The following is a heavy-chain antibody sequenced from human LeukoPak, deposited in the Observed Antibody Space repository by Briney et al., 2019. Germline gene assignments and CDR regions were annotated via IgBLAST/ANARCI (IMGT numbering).Heavy chain of an antibody. J-gene: IGHJ4*02. CDR1: GGSISSSSYY. Sequence: SETLSLTCTVSGGSISSSSYYWGWIRQPPGKGLEWIGSIYYSGSTYYNPSLKSRVTISVDTSKNQFSLKLSSVTAADTAVYYCARENQAYCGGDCYSYYFDYWGQGTLVTVSS. V-gene: IGHV4-39*02. CDR2: IYYSGST. D-gene: IGHD2-21*02. CDR3: ARENQAYCGGDCYSYYFDY.